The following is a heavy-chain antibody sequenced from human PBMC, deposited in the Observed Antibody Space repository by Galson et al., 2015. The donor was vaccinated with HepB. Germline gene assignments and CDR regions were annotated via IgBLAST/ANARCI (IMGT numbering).Heavy chain of an antibody. V-gene: IGHV1-46*04. CDR2: INPSGGST. D-gene: IGHD7-27*01. CDR1: GYTFTSYY. Sequence: SVKVSCKASGYTFTSYYMHWVRQAPGQGLEWMGIINPSGGSTSYAQKLQGRVTMTRDTSTSTVYMELSSLRSEDTAVYYCARDLPPPGLPYYYYGMDVWGQGTTVTVSS. CDR3: ARDLPPPGLPYYYYGMDV. J-gene: IGHJ6*02.